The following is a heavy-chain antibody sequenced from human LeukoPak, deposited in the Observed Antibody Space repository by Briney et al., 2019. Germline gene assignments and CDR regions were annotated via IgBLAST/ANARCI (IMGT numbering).Heavy chain of an antibody. CDR3: ARLGHCSSTSCYGLDY. CDR2: IYYSGST. J-gene: IGHJ4*02. D-gene: IGHD2-2*01. Sequence: PSETLSLTCTVSGGSISSYYWSWIRQPPGKGLEWIGYIYYSGSTNYNPSLKSRVTISVDTSKNQFSLKLSSVTAADTAVYYCARLGHCSSTSCYGLDYWGQGTLVTVSS. CDR1: GGSISSYY. V-gene: IGHV4-59*01.